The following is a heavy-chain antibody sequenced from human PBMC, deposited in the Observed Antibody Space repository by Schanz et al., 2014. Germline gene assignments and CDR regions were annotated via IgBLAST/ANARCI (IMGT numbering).Heavy chain of an antibody. J-gene: IGHJ6*03. Sequence: QVFLAESGGGVVQPGRSLRLSCAASGFTFSDYYMTWIRQAPGKGLEWVSDISDSGDSTHYADSVKGRFTISRDNAKNSLYLQLSSLQGEDTAVYFCARVVFFCDSSSCMNFYYMDVWGKGTTVTVSS. CDR3: ARVVFFCDSSSCMNFYYMDV. CDR2: ISDSGDST. V-gene: IGHV3-11*01. CDR1: GFTFSDYY. D-gene: IGHD2-21*01.